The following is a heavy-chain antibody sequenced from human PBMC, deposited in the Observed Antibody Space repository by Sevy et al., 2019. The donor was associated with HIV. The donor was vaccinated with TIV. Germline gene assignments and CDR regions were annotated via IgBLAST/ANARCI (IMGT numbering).Heavy chain of an antibody. CDR2: ISGSGGSA. CDR3: AKDLGYCSSISCYAGYFDY. D-gene: IGHD2-2*01. J-gene: IGHJ4*02. Sequence: GGSLRLSCAASGFTFSSYAMSWVRQAPGKGLEWVSAISGSGGSAYYADSVKGRFTISRDNSKNTLYLQMNSLRAEDTAVYYCAKDLGYCSSISCYAGYFDYWGQGTLVTVSS. CDR1: GFTFSSYA. V-gene: IGHV3-23*01.